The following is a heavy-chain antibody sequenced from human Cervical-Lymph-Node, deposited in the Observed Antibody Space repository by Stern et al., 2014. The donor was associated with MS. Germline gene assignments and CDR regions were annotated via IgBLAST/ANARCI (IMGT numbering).Heavy chain of an antibody. Sequence: EVHLVESGGVLEQPGRSLGLSCVASGFTFDDYAMHWVRQAPGKGLEWVAGISWNSVRIGYADSVKGRFTISRDKAKNSLYLQMSSLRPEDTALYYCARVTMVRGNGMDVWGQGTTVSVSS. CDR3: ARVTMVRGNGMDV. D-gene: IGHD3-10*01. V-gene: IGHV3-9*01. J-gene: IGHJ6*02. CDR2: ISWNSVRI. CDR1: GFTFDDYA.